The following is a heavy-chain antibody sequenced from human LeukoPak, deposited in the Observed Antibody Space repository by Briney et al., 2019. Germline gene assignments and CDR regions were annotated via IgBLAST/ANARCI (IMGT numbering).Heavy chain of an antibody. V-gene: IGHV3-64*01. D-gene: IGHD1-26*01. CDR2: ISSNGGST. J-gene: IGHJ3*02. CDR1: GFTFSSYA. CDR3: ARAARRGSGSYYVGDAFDI. Sequence: PGGSLRLSCAASGFTFSSYAMHWVRQAPGKGLEYVSAISSNGGSTYYANSVKGRFTISRDNSKNTLYLQMGSLRAEDMAVYYCARAARRGSGSYYVGDAFDIWGQGTRVTVSS.